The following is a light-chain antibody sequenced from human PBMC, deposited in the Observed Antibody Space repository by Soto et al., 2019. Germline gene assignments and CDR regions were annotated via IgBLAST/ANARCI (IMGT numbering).Light chain of an antibody. J-gene: IGKJ2*01. V-gene: IGKV3-15*01. CDR3: QQYNNWPLYT. CDR1: QSVDIN. Sequence: TVMTQSPATLSVSPGERATLSCRASQSVDINLAWYLQKPGQAPRLLIYGASTRASGIPARFSGSGSGTEFTLTISSLQSEDFAFYYCQQYNNWPLYTFGQGTKLEIK. CDR2: GAS.